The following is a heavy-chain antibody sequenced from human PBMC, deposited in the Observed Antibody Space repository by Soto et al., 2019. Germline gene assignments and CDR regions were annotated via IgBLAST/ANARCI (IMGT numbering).Heavy chain of an antibody. J-gene: IGHJ4*02. V-gene: IGHV3-9*01. CDR3: AKYMCFGDPTMMGFFDY. D-gene: IGHD3-10*01. Sequence: EVQLVDSGGGLVQPGRSLRLSCAASGFTFDDYAMHWVRQVPGKGLEWVSSISWNSGSIDYADSVKGRFTISRDSARKALYLQMNSLRAEDTALYYCAKYMCFGDPTMMGFFDYSGQGTLVTVSS. CDR1: GFTFDDYA. CDR2: ISWNSGSI.